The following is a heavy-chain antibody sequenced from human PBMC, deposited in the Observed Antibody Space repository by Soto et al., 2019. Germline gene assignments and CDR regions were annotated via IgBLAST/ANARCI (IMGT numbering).Heavy chain of an antibody. V-gene: IGHV4-4*02. CDR1: GGSISNSHW. CDR3: ARTIFGVYYGVDV. J-gene: IGHJ6*04. Sequence: SETLSLTCVVYGGSISNSHWWSWVRRPPGKGLEWIGEIYHSGSTNYNPSLKSRVTISVDKSKNQFSLKLRSVTAADTAVYYCARTIFGVYYGVDVWGKGTTVTVSS. D-gene: IGHD3-3*01. CDR2: IYHSGST.